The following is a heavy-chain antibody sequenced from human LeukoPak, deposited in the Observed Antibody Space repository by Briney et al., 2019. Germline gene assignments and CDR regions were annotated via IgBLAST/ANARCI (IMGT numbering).Heavy chain of an antibody. V-gene: IGHV3-33*01. J-gene: IGHJ4*02. CDR2: IWYDGSNK. CDR1: GFTFSNYG. Sequence: TGGSLRLSCAASGFTFSNYGMHWVRQAPGKGLEWVAIIWYDGSNKYYADSVKGRFTISRDNSKNTLYLQMNSLRAEDMAVYYCARDRDVYSSRWNRNFAYWGQGTLVTVSA. CDR3: ARDRDVYSSRWNRNFAY. D-gene: IGHD6-13*01.